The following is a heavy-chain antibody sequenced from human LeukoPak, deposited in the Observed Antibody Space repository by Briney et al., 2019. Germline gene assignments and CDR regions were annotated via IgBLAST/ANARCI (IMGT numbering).Heavy chain of an antibody. V-gene: IGHV4-4*02. D-gene: IGHD6-13*01. CDR2: IYHSGST. J-gene: IGHJ4*02. CDR1: GGSISSSNW. Sequence: SGTLSLTRAVSGGSISSSNWWSWVRQPPGKGLEWIGEIYHSGSTNYNPSLKSRVTISVDKSKSQFSLKLSSVTAADTAVYYCARGTAADGDLLLDYWGQGTLVTVSS. CDR3: ARGTAADGDLLLDY.